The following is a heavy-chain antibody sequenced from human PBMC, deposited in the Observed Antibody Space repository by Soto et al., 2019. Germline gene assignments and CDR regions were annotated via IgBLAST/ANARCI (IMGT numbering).Heavy chain of an antibody. CDR3: AKSGRYDFWSGSIWFDP. V-gene: IGHV3-43*01. D-gene: IGHD3-3*01. J-gene: IGHJ5*02. CDR2: ISWDGGST. CDR1: GFTFDDYT. Sequence: GGSLRLSCAASGFTFDDYTMHWVRQAPGKGLEWVSLISWDGGSTYYADSVKGRFTISRDNSKNSLYLQMNSLRTEDTALYYCAKSGRYDFWSGSIWFDPWGQGTLVTVSS.